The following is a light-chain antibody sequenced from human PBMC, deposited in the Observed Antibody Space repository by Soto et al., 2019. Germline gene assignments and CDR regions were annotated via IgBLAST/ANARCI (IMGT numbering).Light chain of an antibody. CDR2: WAS. Sequence: DIVMSQTPESLAVSLGERATINCTSSPSVLSSSNNKNYLAWYKQKPGQPPKXXIYWASTRDSGVPDRFSGSGSGTDFTLTISSLKAEDVAVYYCQQYYSTPYTFGQGTKVDIK. J-gene: IGKJ2*01. V-gene: IGKV4-1*01. CDR1: PSVLSSSNNKNY. CDR3: QQYYSTPYT.